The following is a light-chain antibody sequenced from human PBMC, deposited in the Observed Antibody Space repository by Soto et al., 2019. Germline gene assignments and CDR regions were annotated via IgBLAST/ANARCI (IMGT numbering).Light chain of an antibody. CDR1: QSVSSN. Sequence: EIVMTQSPATLSVSPGERATLSCRASQSVSSNLVWYQQKPGQAPRLLIYDASSRATGIPARFSGSGSGTEFTLTITSLQSEDFSFYSCQQYNNWPTFGQGTKVEIK. CDR2: DAS. CDR3: QQYNNWPT. V-gene: IGKV3-15*01. J-gene: IGKJ1*01.